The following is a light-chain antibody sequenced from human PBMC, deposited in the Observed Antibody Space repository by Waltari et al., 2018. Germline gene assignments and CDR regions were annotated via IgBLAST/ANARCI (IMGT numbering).Light chain of an antibody. V-gene: IGKV3-20*01. Sequence: EIVLTQSPGTLSLSPGERATLSCRASQSVSRALAWYQQNPGLAPRLLIYGASNRATGIPDRFSGSGSGTDFSLIISRLEPEDFAVYYCQHYVSLPVTFGQGTKVEIK. CDR2: GAS. J-gene: IGKJ1*01. CDR3: QHYVSLPVT. CDR1: QSVSRA.